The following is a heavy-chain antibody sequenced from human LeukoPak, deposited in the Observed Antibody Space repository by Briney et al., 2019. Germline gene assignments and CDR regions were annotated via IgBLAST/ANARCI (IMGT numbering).Heavy chain of an antibody. J-gene: IGHJ3*01. V-gene: IGHV3-66*01. CDR1: GLSVSSNY. D-gene: IGHD3-3*02. CDR2: IYAHGNT. CDR3: ARTSIPVWPDAFDV. Sequence: GGSLRLSCAASGLSVSSNYLSWVRQAPAKGLEWVSVIYAHGNTYYADSVKGRFTISRDNSKNTLYLQINSLRPEDTAVYYCARTSIPVWPDAFDVCGQGTMVTVSS.